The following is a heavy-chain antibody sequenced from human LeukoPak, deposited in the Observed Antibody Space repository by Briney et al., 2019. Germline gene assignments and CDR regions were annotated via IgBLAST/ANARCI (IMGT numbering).Heavy chain of an antibody. CDR2: ISSSSSTM. D-gene: IGHD6-13*01. V-gene: IGHV3-48*01. CDR1: GFIFSSYS. CDR3: ARASSSWYYFDY. Sequence: GGSLRLSCAASGFIFSSYSMNWVRQAPGKGLEWVSYISSSSSTMYYAASVKGRFSISRDNAQNSLYLQMNSLRAEDTAVYYCARASSSWYYFDYWGQGTLVTVSS. J-gene: IGHJ4*02.